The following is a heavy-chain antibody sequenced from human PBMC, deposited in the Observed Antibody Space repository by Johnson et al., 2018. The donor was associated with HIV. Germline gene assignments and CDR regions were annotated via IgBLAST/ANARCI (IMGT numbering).Heavy chain of an antibody. V-gene: IGHV3-74*01. Sequence: VQLVESGGGLVQPGGSLRLSCAASGFTFSSYWMHWVRQAPGKGLVWVSRINWNGGSTGYADSVKGRFTISRDNAKNSLYLQMNSLRAEDTAVYYCAKDQWSSSWTNDAFDFWGQGTMVTVSS. J-gene: IGHJ3*01. CDR3: AKDQWSSSWTNDAFDF. CDR2: INWNGGST. CDR1: GFTFSSYW. D-gene: IGHD6-13*01.